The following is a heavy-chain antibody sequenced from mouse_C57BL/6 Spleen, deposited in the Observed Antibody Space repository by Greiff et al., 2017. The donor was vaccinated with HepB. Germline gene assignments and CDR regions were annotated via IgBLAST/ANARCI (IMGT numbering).Heavy chain of an antibody. D-gene: IGHD1-1*01. V-gene: IGHV14-4*01. Sequence: VQLQQSGAELVRPGASVKLSCTASGFNIKDDYMHWVKQRPDQGLEWIGWIDPETGDTAYASKFQGKATITADTASNTAYLQLSSLTSEDTAVYYCTGYYGSSQYYFDYWGQGTTLTVSS. CDR2: IDPETGDT. CDR3: TGYYGSSQYYFDY. CDR1: GFNIKDDY. J-gene: IGHJ2*01.